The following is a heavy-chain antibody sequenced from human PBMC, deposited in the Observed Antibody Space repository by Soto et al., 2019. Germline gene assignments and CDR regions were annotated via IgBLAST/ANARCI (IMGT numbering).Heavy chain of an antibody. V-gene: IGHV2-5*02. D-gene: IGHD5-12*01. CDR2: IYWDDDK. CDR1: GFSLSTSGVG. J-gene: IGHJ6*04. CDR3: AHNFSGYDPMRYYGMDV. Sequence: QITLKESGPTLVKPTQTLTLTCTFSGFSLSTSGVGVGWIRHPPGKALEWLALIYWDDDKRYSPSLKSRLTITKDTYKNQVVLTMTNMDPVDTATYYCAHNFSGYDPMRYYGMDVWGKGTKVTVSS.